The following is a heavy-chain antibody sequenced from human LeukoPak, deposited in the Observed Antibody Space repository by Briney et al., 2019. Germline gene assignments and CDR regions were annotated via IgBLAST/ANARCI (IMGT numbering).Heavy chain of an antibody. CDR1: GYSFTNYW. CDR2: IYPGDSDT. D-gene: IGHD3-10*01. V-gene: IGHV5-51*01. J-gene: IGHJ4*02. CDR3: ARRGTTMLREVINY. Sequence: GESLKISCKASGYSFTNYWIGWVRQRPGKGLEWMGIIYPGDSDTRYSPSFQGQVTISADKSISTAYLQWSSLKASDTAMYYCARRGTTMLREVINYWGQGTLVTVSS.